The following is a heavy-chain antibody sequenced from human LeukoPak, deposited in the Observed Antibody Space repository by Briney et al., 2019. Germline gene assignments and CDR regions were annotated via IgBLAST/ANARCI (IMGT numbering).Heavy chain of an antibody. D-gene: IGHD4-17*01. Sequence: SVKVSRKASGGTFSSYAISWVRQAPGQGLEWMGGIIPIFGTANYAQKFQGRVTITADESTSTAYMELSSLRSEDTAVYYCASSKMTTTFCDYWGQGTLVTVSS. V-gene: IGHV1-69*13. CDR2: IIPIFGTA. J-gene: IGHJ4*02. CDR1: GGTFSSYA. CDR3: ASSKMTTTFCDY.